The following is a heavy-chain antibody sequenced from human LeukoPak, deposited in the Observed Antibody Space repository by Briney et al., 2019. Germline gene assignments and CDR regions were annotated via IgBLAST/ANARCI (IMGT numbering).Heavy chain of an antibody. Sequence: GASVNVSCKVSVYTLTELSMHWVRQAPGKGLEWRGGFDPEDGETIYAQKFQGRVTMTEDTSTDTAYMELSSLRSEDTAVYYCATGGSGYYSDYWGQGTLVTVSS. D-gene: IGHD3-22*01. CDR3: ATGGSGYYSDY. V-gene: IGHV1-24*01. CDR2: FDPEDGET. CDR1: VYTLTELS. J-gene: IGHJ4*02.